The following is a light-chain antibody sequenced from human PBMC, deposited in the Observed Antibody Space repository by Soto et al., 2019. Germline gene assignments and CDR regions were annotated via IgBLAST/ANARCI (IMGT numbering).Light chain of an antibody. CDR3: QQYHNYWT. Sequence: DIQMTQSPSTLSASVGDRVTITCRTSQTINTWLAWYQQKPGEAPKLLIYKASSLESGVPSRFSGSGSGTEFTLTISSLQPDDFATYYCQQYHNYWTFGQGTKGISN. CDR1: QTINTW. J-gene: IGKJ1*01. V-gene: IGKV1-5*03. CDR2: KAS.